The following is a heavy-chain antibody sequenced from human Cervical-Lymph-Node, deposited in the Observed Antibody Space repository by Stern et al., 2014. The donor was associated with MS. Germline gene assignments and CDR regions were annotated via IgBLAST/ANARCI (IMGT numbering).Heavy chain of an antibody. CDR3: ATGGSRYFDY. J-gene: IGHJ4*02. CDR2: IVPYFPAS. D-gene: IGHD3-16*01. V-gene: IGHV1-69*01. Sequence: VQLVESGAEVKKPGSSVRVSCKASGCTFSSYTFSWVRQAPGQGLEWMGAIVPYFPASNYAHKFKGRVTISADASTSTAYLDLTSLILEDAAVYYCATGGSRYFDYWGQGTLVTVSS. CDR1: GCTFSSYT.